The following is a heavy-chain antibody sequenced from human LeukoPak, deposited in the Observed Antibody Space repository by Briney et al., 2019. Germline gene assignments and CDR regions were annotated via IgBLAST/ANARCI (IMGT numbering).Heavy chain of an antibody. J-gene: IGHJ3*02. CDR2: IYYSGST. CDR1: GGSISSYY. Sequence: PSETLSLTCTVSGGSISSYYWSWIRQPPGKGLEWIGYIYYSGSTNYNPSLMSRVTISVDTSKNQFSLKLSSVTAADTAVYYCAREYGGFGELVAFDIWGQGTMVTVSS. V-gene: IGHV4-59*01. D-gene: IGHD3-10*01. CDR3: AREYGGFGELVAFDI.